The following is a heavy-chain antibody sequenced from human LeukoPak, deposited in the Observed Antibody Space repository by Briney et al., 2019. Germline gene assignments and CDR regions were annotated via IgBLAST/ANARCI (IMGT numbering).Heavy chain of an antibody. J-gene: IGHJ4*02. Sequence: WGSLRLSCAASGVTFSTYAMHWVRQAPGKGLEYVSSITSNGDNTFYANSVKGRFTISRDNSKNTLYLQMGSLRAEDMAVYYCARDRSGSGDYWGQGTLVTVSS. CDR3: ARDRSGSGDY. V-gene: IGHV3-64*01. D-gene: IGHD2-15*01. CDR2: ITSNGDNT. CDR1: GVTFSTYA.